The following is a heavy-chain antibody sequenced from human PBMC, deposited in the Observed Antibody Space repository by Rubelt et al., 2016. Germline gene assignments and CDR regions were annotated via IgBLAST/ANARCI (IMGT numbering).Heavy chain of an antibody. CDR2: IYDSGST. Sequence: QVQLQESGPGLVKPSQTLSLTCTVSGGSISSDNYYWNWIRQLPGKGLEWIGYIYDSGSTYYNTSLKSRVTISVDTSKNQFSLKLSSVTAADTAVYYCAGDYGGVGYSLFVWGQGTTVTVSS. V-gene: IGHV4-31*03. D-gene: IGHD6-13*01. J-gene: IGHJ6*02. CDR1: GGSISSDNYY. CDR3: AGDYGGVGYSLFV.